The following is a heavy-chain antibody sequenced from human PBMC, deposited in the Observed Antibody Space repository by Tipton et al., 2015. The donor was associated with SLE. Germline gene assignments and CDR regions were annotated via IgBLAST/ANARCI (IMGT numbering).Heavy chain of an antibody. CDR2: VYYSGIT. J-gene: IGHJ6*02. D-gene: IGHD1-1*01. CDR3: ARQTATGPYNYSFDAMDV. Sequence: TLSLTCTVSGGSINTSDYFWGWIRQPPGKGLEWIGIVYYSGITYYNPSLQSRISMSVDTSKNQFSLKLNSVTAADSAVFFCARQTATGPYNYSFDAMDVWGQGTTVAVSS. CDR1: GGSINTSDYF. V-gene: IGHV4-39*07.